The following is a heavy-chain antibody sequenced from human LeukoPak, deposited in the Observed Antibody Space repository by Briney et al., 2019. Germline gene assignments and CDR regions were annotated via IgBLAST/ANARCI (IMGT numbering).Heavy chain of an antibody. Sequence: GGSLRLSCAASGFTLSSYSMNWVRQAPGKGLEWVANIKEDGREKYYADSVKGRFTISRDNAKNSLYLQMNSLRGEDTAVYYCAKTIVGSNVFDIWGQGTLVTVSS. V-gene: IGHV3-7*01. J-gene: IGHJ3*02. CDR2: IKEDGREK. CDR3: AKTIVGSNVFDI. D-gene: IGHD1-26*01. CDR1: GFTLSSYS.